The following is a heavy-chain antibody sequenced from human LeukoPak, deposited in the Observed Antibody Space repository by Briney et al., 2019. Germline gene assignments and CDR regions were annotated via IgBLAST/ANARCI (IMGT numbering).Heavy chain of an antibody. CDR2: TYYRSKWYN. CDR3: ARAPGYAVTTKGWFDP. D-gene: IGHD4-17*01. J-gene: IGHJ5*02. Sequence: SQTLSLTCDISGDSVSSNNAAWNWIRQSPSRGLEWLGRTYYRSKWYNDYAVSVKSRITINPDTSKNQFSLKPSSVTAADTAVYYCARAPGYAVTTKGWFDPWGQGTLVTVSS. CDR1: GDSVSSNNAA. V-gene: IGHV6-1*01.